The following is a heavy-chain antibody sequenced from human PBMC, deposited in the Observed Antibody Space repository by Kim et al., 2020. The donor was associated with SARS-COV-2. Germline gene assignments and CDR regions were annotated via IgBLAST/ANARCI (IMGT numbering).Heavy chain of an antibody. CDR3: ARGIAAAGTLLPPFDP. J-gene: IGHJ5*02. D-gene: IGHD6-13*01. V-gene: IGHV4-59*09. Sequence: PSLKSRVPISVDTAKNQSSLKLSSLTAADTAVYYCARGIAAAGTLLPPFDPWGQGTLVTVSS.